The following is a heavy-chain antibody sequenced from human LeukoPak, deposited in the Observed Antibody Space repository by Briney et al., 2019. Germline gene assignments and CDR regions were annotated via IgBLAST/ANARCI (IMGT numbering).Heavy chain of an antibody. CDR3: AKPSGYDWDNYFDY. D-gene: IGHD5-12*01. CDR1: GFTFSNYA. J-gene: IGHJ4*02. V-gene: IGHV3-23*01. Sequence: GGSLRLSCAASGFTFSNYAMNWVRQAPGKGLEWVSAISGRGGSTHYADSVRGRFTISRDNSKNTLYLQMNSLRAEDTAVYYCAKPSGYDWDNYFDYWGQGALVTVSS. CDR2: ISGRGGST.